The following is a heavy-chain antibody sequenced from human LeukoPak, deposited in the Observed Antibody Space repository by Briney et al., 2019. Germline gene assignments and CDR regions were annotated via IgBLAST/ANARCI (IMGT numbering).Heavy chain of an antibody. CDR2: ISYDGSNK. Sequence: GRSLRLSCAASGFTFSNHGMHWVRQAPGKGLECVAVISYDGSNKYYADSVKGRFTISRDNAKNTLYLQMNSLRAEDTAVDYCAKDSSSWSYYMDVWGKGTTVTVSS. CDR1: GFTFSNHG. V-gene: IGHV3-30*18. J-gene: IGHJ6*03. D-gene: IGHD6-13*01. CDR3: AKDSSSWSYYMDV.